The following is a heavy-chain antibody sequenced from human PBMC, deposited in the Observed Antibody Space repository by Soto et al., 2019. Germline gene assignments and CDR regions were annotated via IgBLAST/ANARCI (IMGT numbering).Heavy chain of an antibody. D-gene: IGHD2-2*01. J-gene: IGHJ6*02. CDR3: AKDLLPPRVLGYCSSTSCYGGYYYGMDV. CDR2: ISYDGSNK. CDR1: GFTFSSYG. V-gene: IGHV3-30*18. Sequence: QPGGSLRLSCAASGFTFSSYGMHWVRQAPGKGLEWVAVISYDGSNKYYADSVKGRFTISRDNSKNTLYLQMNSLRAEDTAVYYCAKDLLPPRVLGYCSSTSCYGGYYYGMDVWDQGTTVTVSS.